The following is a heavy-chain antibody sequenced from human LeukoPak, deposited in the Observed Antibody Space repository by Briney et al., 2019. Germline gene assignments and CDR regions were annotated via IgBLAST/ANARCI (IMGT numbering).Heavy chain of an antibody. CDR3: ARDGYSSGWYPLDAFDV. V-gene: IGHV1-18*01. D-gene: IGHD6-19*01. CDR2: ISAYNGDT. Sequence: ASVKVSCKASGYTFTSYGISWVRQAPGQGLEWMGWISAYNGDTKYVQRFQGRVTMTTETSTSTAYMELRSLISDDTAVYYCARDGYSSGWYPLDAFDVWGQGTMVTVSS. J-gene: IGHJ3*01. CDR1: GYTFTSYG.